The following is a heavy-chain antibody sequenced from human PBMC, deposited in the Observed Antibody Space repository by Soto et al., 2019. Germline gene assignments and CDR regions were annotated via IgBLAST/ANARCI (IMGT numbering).Heavy chain of an antibody. CDR1: GFIVSSSL. CDR3: ARGRYGMDV. CDR2: IWSDGSNK. J-gene: IGHJ6*02. V-gene: IGHV3-33*01. Sequence: TXGCLGLSCAASGFIVSSSLMHWVRQAPGKGLEWVAVIWSDGSNKYYADSVKGRFTISRDNSKNRLYLQMNSLRIEDTAVYNCARGRYGMDVWGRGTTVTVSS.